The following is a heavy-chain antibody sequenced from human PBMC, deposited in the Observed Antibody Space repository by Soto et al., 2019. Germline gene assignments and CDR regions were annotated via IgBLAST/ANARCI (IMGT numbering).Heavy chain of an antibody. CDR1: GYSFTSYW. J-gene: IGHJ4*02. CDR3: EKFDRSAVTHGAWAIP. CDR2: IYPGDSET. D-gene: IGHD3-22*01. V-gene: IGHV5-51*01. Sequence: PGESLKISCKGSGYSFTSYWIAWVRQMPGKGLEWMGIIYPGDSETRYGPSFQGQVTISADKSINTAYLQWSSLKASDTPMYCFEKFDRSAVTHGAWAIPGGQATLVAVSS.